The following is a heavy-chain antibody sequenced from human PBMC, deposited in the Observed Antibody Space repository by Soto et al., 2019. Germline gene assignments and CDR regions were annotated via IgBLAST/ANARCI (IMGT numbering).Heavy chain of an antibody. V-gene: IGHV1-69*13. CDR2: IIPIFGTS. J-gene: IGHJ3*02. Sequence: SVKVSCKASGGTFSSYAIGWVRQAPGQGLEWMGGIIPIFGTSNYAQKFQGRVTITVDESTSTAYMELSSLRSEDTAVYYCAREKDASPHDAFDIWGQGTMVTVSS. D-gene: IGHD2-15*01. CDR1: GGTFSSYA. CDR3: AREKDASPHDAFDI.